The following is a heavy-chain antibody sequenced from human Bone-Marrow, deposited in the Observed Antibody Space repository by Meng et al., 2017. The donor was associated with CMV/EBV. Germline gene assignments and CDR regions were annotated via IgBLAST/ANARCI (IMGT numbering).Heavy chain of an antibody. CDR1: GFTFSSYS. CDR2: ISSSSSTI. J-gene: IGHJ6*02. Sequence: GGSLRLSCAASGFTFSSYSMNWVRQAPGKGLEWVSYISSSSSTIYYADSVKGRFTISRDNAKNSLYLQMNSLRAEDTAVYYCARANYDFWSGPTYYYYGMDVWGQGTTVTVSS. V-gene: IGHV3-48*04. D-gene: IGHD3-3*01. CDR3: ARANYDFWSGPTYYYYGMDV.